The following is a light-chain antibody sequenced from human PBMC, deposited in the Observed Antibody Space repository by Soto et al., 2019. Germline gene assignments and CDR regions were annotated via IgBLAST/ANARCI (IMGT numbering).Light chain of an antibody. Sequence: DIVMTQSPDSLAGSLGERATINCKSSQSVLYSSNNMNYLAWYQQTPGQPPKLLIYWASTRESGVPDRFSGSGSGTDFTLTISSLQAEDVAVYYCQQYYNVPYTFGQGTKLEIK. J-gene: IGKJ2*01. CDR2: WAS. CDR1: QSVLYSSNNMNY. V-gene: IGKV4-1*01. CDR3: QQYYNVPYT.